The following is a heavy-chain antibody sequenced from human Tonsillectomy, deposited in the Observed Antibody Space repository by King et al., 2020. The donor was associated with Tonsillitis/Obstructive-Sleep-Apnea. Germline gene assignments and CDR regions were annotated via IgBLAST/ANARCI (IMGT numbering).Heavy chain of an antibody. Sequence: VQLVQSGAEVKKPGSSVKVSCKASGGTFSNYAFSWVRQAPGQGLEWMGRIIPILGIANYAQKFQGRVTITAHKSTSTAYMERSSLRSEDTAMYYCARSVVLAAESLSVSMDVWGRGTTVTVSS. CDR3: ARSVVLAAESLSVSMDV. V-gene: IGHV1-69*09. D-gene: IGHD2-15*01. J-gene: IGHJ6*03. CDR2: IIPILGIA. CDR1: GGTFSNYA.